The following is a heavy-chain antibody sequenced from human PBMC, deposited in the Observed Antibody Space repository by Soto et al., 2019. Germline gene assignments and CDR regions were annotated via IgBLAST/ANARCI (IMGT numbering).Heavy chain of an antibody. CDR1: VGSISSGCYY. V-gene: IGHV4-31*03. CDR3: ARSASGYLEHFQD. J-gene: IGHJ1*01. D-gene: IGHD3-22*01. Sequence: SETLSLTCTVSVGSISSGCYYLSWILHHPGKGLEWIGYIYYSGSTYYNPSLKSRVTISVDTSKNQFSLKLSSVTAADTAVYYGARSASGYLEHFQDWGQGTMVTVSS. CDR2: IYYSGST.